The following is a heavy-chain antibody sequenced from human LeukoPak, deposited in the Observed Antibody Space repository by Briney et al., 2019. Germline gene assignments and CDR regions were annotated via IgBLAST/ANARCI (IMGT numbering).Heavy chain of an antibody. CDR3: ARLVDIVATIFDY. CDR2: IYYSGST. Sequence: QVQLQESGPGLVKPSQTLSLTCTVSGGSISSGGYYWSWIRQPPGQGLEWIGYIYYSGSTYYNPSLKSRVTISVDTSKNQFSLKLSSVTAADTAVYYCARLVDIVATIFDYWGQGTLVTVSS. J-gene: IGHJ4*02. V-gene: IGHV4-30-4*08. D-gene: IGHD5-12*01. CDR1: GGSISSGGYY.